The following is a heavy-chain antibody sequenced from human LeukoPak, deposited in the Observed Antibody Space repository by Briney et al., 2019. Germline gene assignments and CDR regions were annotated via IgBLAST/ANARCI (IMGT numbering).Heavy chain of an antibody. CDR3: TTLGSITTXXXGGY. V-gene: IGHV3-15*01. D-gene: IGHD6-13*01. J-gene: IGHJ4*02. Sequence: RLSCXASGFTFXXAXMNWVRQAXGXGLXWVGXXKSKADGGTIDYAAPVKGRFTISRDDSKNTLYLQMNSLKTEDTAFYYCTTLGSITTXXXGGYWGQGTLVTXXS. CDR2: XKSKADGGTI. CDR1: GFTFXXAX.